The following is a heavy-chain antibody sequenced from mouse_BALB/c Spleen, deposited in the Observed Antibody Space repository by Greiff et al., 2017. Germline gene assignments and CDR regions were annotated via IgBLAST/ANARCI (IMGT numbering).Heavy chain of an antibody. Sequence: EVQRVESGPSLVKPSQTLSLTCSVTGDSITSGYWNWIRKFPGNKLEYMGYISYSGSTYYNPSLKSRISITRDTSKNQYYLQLNSVTTEDTATYYCARGGGNYVLFAYWGQGTLVTVSA. J-gene: IGHJ3*01. CDR2: ISYSGST. CDR3: ARGGGNYVLFAY. D-gene: IGHD2-1*01. V-gene: IGHV3-8*02. CDR1: GDSITSGY.